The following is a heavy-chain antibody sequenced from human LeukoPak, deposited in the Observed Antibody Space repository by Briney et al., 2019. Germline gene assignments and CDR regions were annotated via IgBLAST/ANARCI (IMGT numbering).Heavy chain of an antibody. CDR1: GFTFSSYA. CDR3: AKVHYDFWSGYWAYYYYGMDV. V-gene: IGHV3-23*01. CDR2: ISGSGGST. J-gene: IGHJ6*02. Sequence: GGSLRLSCAASGFTFSSYAMSWVRQAPGKGLEWVSAISGSGGSTYYADSVEGRFTISRDNSKNTLYLQMNSLRAEDTAVYYCAKVHYDFWSGYWAYYYYGMDVWGQGTTVTVSS. D-gene: IGHD3-3*01.